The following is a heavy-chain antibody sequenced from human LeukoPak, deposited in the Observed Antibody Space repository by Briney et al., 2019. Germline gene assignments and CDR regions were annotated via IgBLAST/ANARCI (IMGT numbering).Heavy chain of an antibody. CDR3: ARAGSGSYYTDLNWFDP. CDR1: GDSISSSSYY. CDR2: IYYSGST. D-gene: IGHD3-10*01. J-gene: IGHJ5*02. Sequence: PSETLSLTCTVSGDSISSSSYYWEWIRQPPGKGLEWIGYIYYSGSTNYNPSLKSRVTISVDTSKNQFSLKLSSVTAADTAVYYCARAGSGSYYTDLNWFDPWGQGTLVTVSS. V-gene: IGHV4-61*05.